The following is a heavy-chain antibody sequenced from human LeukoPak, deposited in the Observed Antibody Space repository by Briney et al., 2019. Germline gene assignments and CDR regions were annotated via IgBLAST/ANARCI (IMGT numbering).Heavy chain of an antibody. CDR2: ISGSGGST. Sequence: PGGSLRLSCAASGFSFSSYTMNWVRQGPGKGLEWVSAISGSGGSTYYADSVKGRFTISRDNSKNTLYLQMNSLRAEDTAVYYCAKRLYGDYAIDYWGQGTLVTVSS. V-gene: IGHV3-23*01. CDR3: AKRLYGDYAIDY. D-gene: IGHD4-17*01. J-gene: IGHJ4*02. CDR1: GFSFSSYT.